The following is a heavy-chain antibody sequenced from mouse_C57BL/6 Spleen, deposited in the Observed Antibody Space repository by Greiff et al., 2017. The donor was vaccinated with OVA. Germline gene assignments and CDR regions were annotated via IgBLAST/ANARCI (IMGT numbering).Heavy chain of an antibody. J-gene: IGHJ2*01. Sequence: EVKVVESGGGLVKPGGSLKLSCAASGFTFSSYTMSWVRQTPEKRLEWVATISGGGGNTYYPDSVKGRFTISRDNAKNTLYLQMSSLRSEDTALYYCARHGEPKTYYFDYWGQGTTLTVSS. CDR1: GFTFSSYT. V-gene: IGHV5-9*01. CDR3: ARHGEPKTYYFDY. CDR2: ISGGGGNT.